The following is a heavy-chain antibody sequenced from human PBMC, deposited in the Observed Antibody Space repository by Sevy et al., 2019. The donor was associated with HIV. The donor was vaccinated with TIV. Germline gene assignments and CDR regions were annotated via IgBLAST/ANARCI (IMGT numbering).Heavy chain of an antibody. CDR3: ARGAPMAAAGTIDY. Sequence: GSLRLSCAASGFTVTNTYMSWVRQAPGKELEWVAVIFSGGNIYYAGSVKGRFAISRDNSKNTVSLQMNSLRVEDTAVYFCARGAPMAAAGTIDYWGQGTLVTVSS. D-gene: IGHD6-13*01. CDR1: GFTVTNTY. CDR2: IFSGGNI. V-gene: IGHV3-53*01. J-gene: IGHJ4*02.